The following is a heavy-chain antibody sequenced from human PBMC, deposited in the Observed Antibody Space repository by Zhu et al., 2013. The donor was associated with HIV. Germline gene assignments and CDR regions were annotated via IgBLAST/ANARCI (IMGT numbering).Heavy chain of an antibody. D-gene: IGHD3-3*01. CDR1: GYTFTNFG. CDR2: ISGYNGDT. Sequence: QVQLVQSGGEVKKPGASMRVSCKASGYTFTNFGIAWVRQAPGQGLEWMGWISGYNGDTNYPQKFRGRIIMTRDTSTSTVSMELRSLRFDDTAVYYCARTQGGGLFGVVTQPYFDLWGRGTLVTVSS. CDR3: ARTQGGGLFGVVTQPYFDL. J-gene: IGHJ2*01. V-gene: IGHV1-18*01.